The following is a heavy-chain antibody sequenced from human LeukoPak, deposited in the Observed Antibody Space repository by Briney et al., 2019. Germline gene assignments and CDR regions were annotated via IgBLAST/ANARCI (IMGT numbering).Heavy chain of an antibody. Sequence: GGSLRLSCAGSGFPFSSHGMNWVRRAPGKGLEWVSGISPGGGPTYYADSVKGRFTISRDDLKSTLYLQMKILRAEDTAVYYCAKDGAWLRFDDWGQGILVTVSS. J-gene: IGHJ4*02. CDR2: ISPGGGPT. D-gene: IGHD5-12*01. V-gene: IGHV3-23*01. CDR1: GFPFSSHG. CDR3: AKDGAWLRFDD.